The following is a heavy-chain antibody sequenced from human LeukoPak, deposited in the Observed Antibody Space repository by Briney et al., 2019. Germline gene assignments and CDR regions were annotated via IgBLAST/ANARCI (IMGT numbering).Heavy chain of an antibody. D-gene: IGHD3/OR15-3a*01. CDR1: GGSFSGYY. J-gene: IGHJ4*02. Sequence: SETLSLTCAVYGGSFSGYYWSWIRQPPGKGLEWIGEINHSGSTNYNPSLTSRVTISVDTSKNQFSLKLSSVTAADTAVYYGVRVGRDKGKDYWGQGTLVTVSS. CDR3: VRVGRDKGKDY. V-gene: IGHV4-34*01. CDR2: INHSGST.